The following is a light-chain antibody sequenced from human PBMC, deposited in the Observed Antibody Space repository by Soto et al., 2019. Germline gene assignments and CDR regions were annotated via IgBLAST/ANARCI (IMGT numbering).Light chain of an antibody. CDR2: GAS. J-gene: IGKJ1*01. CDR1: QSVSSN. CDR3: QQYNNWPPVT. Sequence: IVMTQSPATLSVSPGERATLSCRASQSVSSNLAGYQQKPGQAPRLLIYGASTRATGIPARFSGSGSGTEFTLTISSLQSEDFAVYYCQQYNNWPPVTFGQGTKVEIK. V-gene: IGKV3-15*01.